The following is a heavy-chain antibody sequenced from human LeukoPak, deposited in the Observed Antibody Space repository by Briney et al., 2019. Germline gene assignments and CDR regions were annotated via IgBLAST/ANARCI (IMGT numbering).Heavy chain of an antibody. D-gene: IGHD6-13*01. J-gene: IGHJ3*02. CDR3: ASAQRSGLYSSSWLRIRGDPGAFDI. V-gene: IGHV1-46*01. Sequence: ASVKVSCKASGYTFTSYYMHWVRQAPGQGLEWMGIINPSGGSTSYAQKFQGRVTMTRDTSTSTVYMELSSLRSEDTAVYYCASAQRSGLYSSSWLRIRGDPGAFDIWGQGTMVTVSS. CDR2: INPSGGST. CDR1: GYTFTSYY.